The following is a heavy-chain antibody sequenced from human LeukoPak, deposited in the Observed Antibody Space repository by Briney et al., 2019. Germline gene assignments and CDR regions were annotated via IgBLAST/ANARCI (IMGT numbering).Heavy chain of an antibody. CDR2: INPSGGST. D-gene: IGHD2-15*01. CDR1: GYTFTSYY. J-gene: IGHJ4*02. Sequence: ASVKVSCKASGYTFTSYYMHWVRQAPGQGLEWMGIINPSGGSTSYAQKFQGRVTMTRDMSTSTVYMELSSLRSEDTAVYYCARDQLDCSGGSCYSEGFDYWGQGTLVTVSS. V-gene: IGHV1-46*01. CDR3: ARDQLDCSGGSCYSEGFDY.